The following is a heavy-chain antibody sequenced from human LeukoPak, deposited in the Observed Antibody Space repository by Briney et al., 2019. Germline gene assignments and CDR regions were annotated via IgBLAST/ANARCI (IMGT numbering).Heavy chain of an antibody. CDR3: ARGYDSSGYYRY. Sequence: ASVKVSCKASGYTFTSYAMHWVRQAPGQRLEWMGWINAGNGNTKYSQKFQGRVTITRDTSASTAYMELSSLRSEDTAVYYCARGYDSSGYYRYWGQGTLVTVSP. CDR2: INAGNGNT. V-gene: IGHV1-3*01. J-gene: IGHJ4*02. D-gene: IGHD3-22*01. CDR1: GYTFTSYA.